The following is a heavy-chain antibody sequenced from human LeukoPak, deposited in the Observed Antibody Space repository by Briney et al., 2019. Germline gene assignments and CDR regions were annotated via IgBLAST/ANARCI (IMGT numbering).Heavy chain of an antibody. Sequence: SETLSLTCAVYGGSFSGYYWSWIRQPPGKGLEWIGEINHSGSTNYNPSLKSRVTISVDTSKNQFSLKLSSVTAADTAVYYCARIWARYSSSRFDYRGQGTLVTVSS. V-gene: IGHV4-34*01. CDR1: GGSFSGYY. CDR3: ARIWARYSSSRFDY. CDR2: INHSGST. J-gene: IGHJ4*02. D-gene: IGHD6-6*01.